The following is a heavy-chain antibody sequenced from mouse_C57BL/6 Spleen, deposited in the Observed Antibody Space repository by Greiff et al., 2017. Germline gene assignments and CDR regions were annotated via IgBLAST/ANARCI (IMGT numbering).Heavy chain of an antibody. D-gene: IGHD4-1*01. Sequence: EVQRVESGGGLVKPGGSLKLSCAASGFTFSDYGMHWVRQAPEKGLEWVAYISSGSSTIYYADTVKGRFTISRDNAKNPLFLQMTSLRSEDTAMYYWARGGTGTRGFDYWGQGTTLTVSS. CDR1: GFTFSDYG. J-gene: IGHJ2*01. CDR3: ARGGTGTRGFDY. V-gene: IGHV5-17*01. CDR2: ISSGSSTI.